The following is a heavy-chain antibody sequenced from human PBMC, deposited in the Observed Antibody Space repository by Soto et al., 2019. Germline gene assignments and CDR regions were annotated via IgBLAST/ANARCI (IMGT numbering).Heavy chain of an antibody. CDR3: ARIDGDYGHNWFDP. Sequence: QVQLKESGPGLLKPSETLSLTCTVSGASVSSASYYWAWLRQPPGRGLEWIGSVYFSGSTSYIPSLKSRVPVSGDTSKNQFSLNLASVTDSESVVYYCARIDGDYGHNWFDPWGQGTLVIVSP. D-gene: IGHD4-17*01. CDR2: VYFSGST. J-gene: IGHJ5*02. V-gene: IGHV4-61*01. CDR1: GASVSSASYY.